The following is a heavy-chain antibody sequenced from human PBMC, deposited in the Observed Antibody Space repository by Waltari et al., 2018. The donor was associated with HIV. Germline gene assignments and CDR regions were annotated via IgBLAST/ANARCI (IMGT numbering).Heavy chain of an antibody. Sequence: QVQLQQWGAGLLKPSETLSLTCPVYGGSFSGYYWSWIRQPPWKGLEWIGEINHSGSTNYHPSLKSRVTISVDTSKNQFSLKLSSVTAADTAVYYCARGGGQLSYFDYWGQGTLVTVSS. CDR2: INHSGST. CDR3: ARGGGQLSYFDY. CDR1: GGSFSGYY. J-gene: IGHJ4*02. V-gene: IGHV4-34*01. D-gene: IGHD6-13*01.